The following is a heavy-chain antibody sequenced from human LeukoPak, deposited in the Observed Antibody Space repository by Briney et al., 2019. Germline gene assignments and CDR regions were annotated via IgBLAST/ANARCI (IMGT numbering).Heavy chain of an antibody. CDR2: IIPMFGTA. Sequence: SVKVSCKASGGTFSSYAISWVRQAPGQGLEWMGGIIPMFGTANYAQKIQGRVTITADKSTSTAYMDLSSLRSEDTAVYYCACQIEVGATHRGFYYYMDVWGKGTTVTVSS. V-gene: IGHV1-69*06. D-gene: IGHD1-26*01. CDR3: ACQIEVGATHRGFYYYMDV. CDR1: GGTFSSYA. J-gene: IGHJ6*03.